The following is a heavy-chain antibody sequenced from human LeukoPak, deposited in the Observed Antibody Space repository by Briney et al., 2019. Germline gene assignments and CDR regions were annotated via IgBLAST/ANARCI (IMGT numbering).Heavy chain of an antibody. D-gene: IGHD1-26*01. CDR2: ISYDGSNK. J-gene: IGHJ6*02. CDR1: GFTFSSYA. Sequence: GGSLRLSCAASGFTFSSYAMHWVRQAPGKGLEWVAVISYDGSNKYYADSVKGRFTISRDNSKNTLYLQMNSLRAEDTAVYYCARASGSPRNYYYYGMDVWGQGTTVTVSS. CDR3: ARASGSPRNYYYYGMDV. V-gene: IGHV3-30-3*01.